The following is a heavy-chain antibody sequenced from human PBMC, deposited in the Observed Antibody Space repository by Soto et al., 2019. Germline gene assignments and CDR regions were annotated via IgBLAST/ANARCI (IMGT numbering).Heavy chain of an antibody. D-gene: IGHD3-9*01. Sequence: GESLKISCKASGYSFTPNWIRWVRQMPGKGLEWMGIIFPGDSDTRYSPSFQGQVTISADKSISTAYLQWSSLKASDTAMYYCPRRRRAILTGCPAPIDYWAQGTLVTFS. CDR2: IFPGDSDT. J-gene: IGHJ4*02. CDR3: PRRRRAILTGCPAPIDY. CDR1: GYSFTPNW. V-gene: IGHV5-51*01.